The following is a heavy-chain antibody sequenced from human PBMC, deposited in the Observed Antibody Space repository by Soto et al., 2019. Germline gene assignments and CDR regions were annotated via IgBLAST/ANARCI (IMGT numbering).Heavy chain of an antibody. CDR1: GFTFKSHA. CDR3: TSAQSGSSLAFNYYGMDV. Sequence: EVQLVESGGGLVQPGGSLRVSCVVSGFTFKSHAMYWVRQAPGKGLEWVSGISGSGGSTDYADSVKGRFTISRDNSKDTLYLQMNSLRAEDTAVYYCTSAQSGSSLAFNYYGMDVWGQGTTVTVSS. D-gene: IGHD1-26*01. J-gene: IGHJ6*02. CDR2: ISGSGGST. V-gene: IGHV3-23*04.